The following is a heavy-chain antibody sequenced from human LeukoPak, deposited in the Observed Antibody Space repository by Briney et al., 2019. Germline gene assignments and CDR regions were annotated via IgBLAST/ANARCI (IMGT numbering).Heavy chain of an antibody. CDR3: ARDNSRDAFDI. V-gene: IGHV4-30-4*08. CDR1: GGSISSGDYY. J-gene: IGHJ3*02. CDR2: IYYSGST. Sequence: PSQTLSLTCTVSGGSISSGDYYWSWIRQPPGKGLEWIGYIYYSGSTYYNPSLKSRVTISVDTSKNQFSLKLRSVTAADTAVYYCARDNSRDAFDIWGQGTMVTVSS.